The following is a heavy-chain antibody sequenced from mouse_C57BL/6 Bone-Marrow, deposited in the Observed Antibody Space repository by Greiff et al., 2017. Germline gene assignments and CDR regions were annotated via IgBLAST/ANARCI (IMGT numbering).Heavy chain of an antibody. CDR2: INYDGSST. CDR1: GFTFSDYY. D-gene: IGHD1-2*01. CDR3: ARARRFYAMDY. V-gene: IGHV5-16*01. J-gene: IGHJ4*01. Sequence: EVQVVESEGGLVQPGSSMKLSCTASGFTFSDYYMAWVRQVPEKGLEWVANINYDGSSTYYLDSLKSRFIISRDNAKNILYLQMSSLKSEDTATYYCARARRFYAMDYWGQGTSVTVSS.